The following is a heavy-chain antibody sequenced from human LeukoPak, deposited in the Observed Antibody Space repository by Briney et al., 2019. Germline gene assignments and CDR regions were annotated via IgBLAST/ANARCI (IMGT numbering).Heavy chain of an antibody. J-gene: IGHJ3*02. V-gene: IGHV3-21*01. D-gene: IGHD3-22*01. CDR1: GFTFSSYS. CDR2: ISSSSSYI. Sequence: KTGGSLRLSCAASGFTFSSYSMNWVRQAPGKGLEWVSSISSSSSYIYYADSVKGRFTISRDNSKNTLYLQMNSLRAEDTAVYYCASLYDTDIWGQGTMVTVSS. CDR3: ASLYDTDI.